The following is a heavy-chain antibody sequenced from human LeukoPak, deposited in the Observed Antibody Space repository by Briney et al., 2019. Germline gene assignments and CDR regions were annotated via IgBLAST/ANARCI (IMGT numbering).Heavy chain of an antibody. CDR3: ARDPSRRYTYAYGHS. D-gene: IGHD5-18*01. CDR1: GFTFSCYW. J-gene: IGHJ1*01. Sequence: PRGSLRPSSAASGFTFSCYWMNWVRQPPGKGLEWVANINQDGSEKYYVDSVKGRFTISRDNARSSLYLQMNSLRAEDTGLYYCARDPSRRYTYAYGHSWGQSLVVTFSS. CDR2: INQDGSEK. V-gene: IGHV3-7*01.